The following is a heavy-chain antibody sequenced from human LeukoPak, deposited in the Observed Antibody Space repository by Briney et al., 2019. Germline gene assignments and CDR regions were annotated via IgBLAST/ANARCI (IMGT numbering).Heavy chain of an antibody. Sequence: SVKVSCKASGGTFGSYAISWVRQAPGQGLEWMGGIIPIFGTANYAQKFQGRVTITTDESTSTAYMELSSLRSEDTAVYYCARVSSDGDYLSGYMDVWGKGTTVTVSS. CDR1: GGTFGSYA. D-gene: IGHD4-17*01. J-gene: IGHJ6*03. CDR2: IIPIFGTA. CDR3: ARVSSDGDYLSGYMDV. V-gene: IGHV1-69*05.